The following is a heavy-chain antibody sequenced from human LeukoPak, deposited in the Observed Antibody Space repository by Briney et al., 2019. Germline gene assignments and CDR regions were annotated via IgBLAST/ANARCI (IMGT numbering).Heavy chain of an antibody. V-gene: IGHV3-74*01. CDR2: INTHGNTA. Sequence: PGGSLRLSCAVSGFKFNSYWMNWVRQVPGKGLVWVAHINTHGNTANYADSVKGRFTISRDNAKNSLYLQMNSLRAEDTAVYYCARRYSYGDAFDIWGQGTMVTVSS. D-gene: IGHD5-18*01. J-gene: IGHJ3*02. CDR1: GFKFNSYW. CDR3: ARRYSYGDAFDI.